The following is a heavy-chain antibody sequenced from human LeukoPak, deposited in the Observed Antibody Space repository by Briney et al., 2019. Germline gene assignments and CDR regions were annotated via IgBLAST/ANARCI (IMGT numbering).Heavy chain of an antibody. D-gene: IGHD3-22*01. CDR3: ARARDDSIEGWIDYYYYYMDV. CDR2: FYTSGST. V-gene: IGHV4-61*02. Sequence: SETLSLTCTVSGGSISSGSYYWSWIRQPAGKGLEWIGRFYTSGSTNYNPSLKSRVTISVDTSKNQFSLKLSSVTAADTAVYYCARARDDSIEGWIDYYYYYMDVWGKGTTVTVSS. J-gene: IGHJ6*03. CDR1: GGSISSGSYY.